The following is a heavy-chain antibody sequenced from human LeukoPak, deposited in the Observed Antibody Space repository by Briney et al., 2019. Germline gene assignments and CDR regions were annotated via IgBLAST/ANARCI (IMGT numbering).Heavy chain of an antibody. D-gene: IGHD1-1*01. CDR2: LIPMFRTP. Sequence: SVKVSCKAAGGAFSSCAFSWVRQAPGQGLEWMGGLIPMFRTPNYAQKFLGRVTITTDESTSTAYMELTSLGADDTAVYYCARDSTGTTWQLDYWGQGTLVTVSS. J-gene: IGHJ4*02. CDR3: ARDSTGTTWQLDY. CDR1: GGAFSSCA. V-gene: IGHV1-69*05.